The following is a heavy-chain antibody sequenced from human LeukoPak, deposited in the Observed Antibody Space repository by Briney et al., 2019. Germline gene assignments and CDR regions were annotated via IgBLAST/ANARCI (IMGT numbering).Heavy chain of an antibody. CDR1: GFTFDDYA. D-gene: IGHD5-12*01. Sequence: GGSLRLSCAASGFTFDDYAMHWVRQAPGKGLEWVSLISGDGGSTYYADSVKGRFTISRDNSKNSLYLQMNSLRTEDTALYYCAETRPPRLIPGYYFDYWGQGTLVTVSS. J-gene: IGHJ4*02. CDR3: AETRPPRLIPGYYFDY. V-gene: IGHV3-43*02. CDR2: ISGDGGST.